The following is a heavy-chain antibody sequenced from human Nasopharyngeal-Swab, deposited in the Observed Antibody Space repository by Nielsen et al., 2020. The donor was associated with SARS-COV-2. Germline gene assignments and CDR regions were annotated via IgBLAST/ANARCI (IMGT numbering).Heavy chain of an antibody. V-gene: IGHV3-11*01. CDR1: GFTFSDYY. Sequence: GGSLRLSCAASGFTFSDYYMSWIRQAPGKGLEWVSYISSSGSTIYYADSVKGRFTISRDNAKNSLYLQMNSLRAEDTAVYYCAREGRYYDYGWGRYRPGGFDYWGQGTLVTVSS. D-gene: IGHD3-16*02. CDR3: AREGRYYDYGWGRYRPGGFDY. CDR2: ISSSGSTI. J-gene: IGHJ4*02.